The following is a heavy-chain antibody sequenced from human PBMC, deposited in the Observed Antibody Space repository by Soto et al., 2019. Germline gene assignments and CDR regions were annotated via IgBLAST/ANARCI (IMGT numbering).Heavy chain of an antibody. D-gene: IGHD3-3*01. Sequence: QVQLVQSGAEVKKPGSSVKVSCKASGDIFTSYAFSWVRQAPGEGLEWMGGMIPMFGTPNYAQRFQGRPTITADKSTSTVYMELSGLRSEDTAVYYCARNGVAGMDFWGQGTLVTVSS. CDR2: MIPMFGTP. CDR1: GDIFTSYA. J-gene: IGHJ4*02. V-gene: IGHV1-69*06. CDR3: ARNGVAGMDF.